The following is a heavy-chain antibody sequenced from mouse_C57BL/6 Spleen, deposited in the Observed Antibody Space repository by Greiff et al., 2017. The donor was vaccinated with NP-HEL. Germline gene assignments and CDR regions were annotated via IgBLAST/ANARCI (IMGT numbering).Heavy chain of an antibody. V-gene: IGHV1-82*01. CDR1: GYAFSSSW. CDR3: ARCGYGSLYYYAMDY. J-gene: IGHJ4*01. CDR2: IYPGDGDT. Sequence: QVQLQQSGPELVKPGASVKISCKASGYAFSSSWMNWVKQRPGKGLEWIGRIYPGDGDTNYNGKFKGKATLTADKSSSTAYMQLSSLTSEDSAVYFCARCGYGSLYYYAMDYWGQGTSVTVSS. D-gene: IGHD1-1*01.